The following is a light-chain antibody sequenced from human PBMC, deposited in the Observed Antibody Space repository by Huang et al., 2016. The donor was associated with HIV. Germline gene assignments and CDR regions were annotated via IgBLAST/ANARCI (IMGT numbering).Light chain of an antibody. CDR3: QQLKSYPLT. J-gene: IGKJ4*01. V-gene: IGKV1-9*01. CDR2: GSS. CDR1: QAIGNS. Sequence: IHLTQSPSSLSASVGDRVTVTCRASQAIGNSLAWYQQGLGKAPKLLIYGSSTLQTGVAPRFSGNGSETDFTLTIASLLPGDFATYVCQQLKSYPLTFGGGT.